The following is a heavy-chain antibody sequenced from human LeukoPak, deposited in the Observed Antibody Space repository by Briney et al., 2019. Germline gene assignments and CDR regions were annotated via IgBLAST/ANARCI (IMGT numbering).Heavy chain of an antibody. CDR2: INTNTGNP. V-gene: IGHV7-4-1*02. J-gene: IGHJ4*02. CDR1: GYTFTSYA. CDR3: ARVTSSGWTSHIDY. Sequence: GASVKVSCKASGYTFTSYAMNWVRQAPGQGLEWMGWINTNTGNPTYAQGFTGRFVFSLDTSVSTAYLRISSLKAEDTAVYYCARVTSSGWTSHIDYWGQGTLVTVSS. D-gene: IGHD6-19*01.